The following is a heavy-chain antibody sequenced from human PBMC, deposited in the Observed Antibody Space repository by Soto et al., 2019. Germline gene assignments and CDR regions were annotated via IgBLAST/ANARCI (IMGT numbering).Heavy chain of an antibody. V-gene: IGHV3-21*01. J-gene: IGHJ4*02. CDR2: IGDSSTYI. CDR1: GFSFISHS. D-gene: IGHD3-22*01. CDR3: ARDQRWLRHGYSDY. Sequence: GGSLRLSCAASGFSFISHSMNWVPQAPWKGLEWVSSIGDSSTYIYYADSEKGRFTISRDNAKNSLYLQMNSLRAEDTAVYYCARDQRWLRHGYSDYWGQGTLVTVSS.